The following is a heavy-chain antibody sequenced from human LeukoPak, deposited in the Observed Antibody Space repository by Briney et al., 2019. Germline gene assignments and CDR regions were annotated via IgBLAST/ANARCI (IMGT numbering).Heavy chain of an antibody. J-gene: IGHJ4*02. CDR2: IYYSGST. Sequence: SETLSLTCTVSGGSISSGSYYWGWIRQPPGKGLEWIGSIYYSGSTYYNPSLKSRVTISVDTSKNQFSLKLSSVTAADTAVYYCAREYVLLWFGLGQSYFDYWGQGTLVTVSS. CDR1: GGSISSGSYY. D-gene: IGHD3-10*01. CDR3: AREYVLLWFGLGQSYFDY. V-gene: IGHV4-39*07.